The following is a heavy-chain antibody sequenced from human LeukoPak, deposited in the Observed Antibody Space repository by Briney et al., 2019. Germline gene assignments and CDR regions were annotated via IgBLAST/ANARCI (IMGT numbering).Heavy chain of an antibody. V-gene: IGHV5-10-1*01. CDR2: IDPSDSYT. D-gene: IGHD4-17*01. CDR1: GYSFTSYW. Sequence: GESLKISCQGSGYSFTSYWISWVRQMPGKGLEWMGRIDPSDSYTNYSPSFQGHVTISADKSISTAYLQWSSLKASDTAMYYCARLDYGDYEVDFPRRFDPWGQGTLVTVSS. CDR3: ARLDYGDYEVDFPRRFDP. J-gene: IGHJ5*02.